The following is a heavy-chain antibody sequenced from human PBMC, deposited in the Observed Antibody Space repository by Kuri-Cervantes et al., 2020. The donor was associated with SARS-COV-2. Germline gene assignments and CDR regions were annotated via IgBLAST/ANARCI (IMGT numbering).Heavy chain of an antibody. CDR1: GFVSSDFG. Sequence: GESLKISCATSGFVSSDFGMHWVRQAPGKGLEWVAHIWHDGTNNKYADSVRGRFTVSRDNSKNTLYLQMTSLTVEDTAVYYCARPTTFSNFFDYWGQGALVTVSS. J-gene: IGHJ4*02. CDR3: ARPTTFSNFFDY. D-gene: IGHD2/OR15-2a*01. CDR2: IWHDGTNN. V-gene: IGHV3-33*08.